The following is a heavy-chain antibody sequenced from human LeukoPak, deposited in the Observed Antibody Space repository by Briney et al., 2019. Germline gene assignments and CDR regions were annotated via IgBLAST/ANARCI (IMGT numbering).Heavy chain of an antibody. CDR3: AKMGWAGAYAFDI. Sequence: GGSLRLSCAASGFTFSSYGMHWVRQAPGKGLEWVAFIRYDGSNKYYADSVKGRFTISRDNAKNSLYLQMNSLRAEDTALYYCAKMGWAGAYAFDIWGQGTMVTVSS. J-gene: IGHJ3*02. V-gene: IGHV3-30*02. D-gene: IGHD6-19*01. CDR2: IRYDGSNK. CDR1: GFTFSSYG.